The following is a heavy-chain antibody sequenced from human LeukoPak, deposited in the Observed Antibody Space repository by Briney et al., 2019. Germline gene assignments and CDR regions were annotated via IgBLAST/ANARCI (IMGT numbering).Heavy chain of an antibody. CDR3: ARVRSGSYSATDY. J-gene: IGHJ4*02. D-gene: IGHD1-26*01. Sequence: PSETLSLTCTVSGYSISSGYYWGWVRQPPGKGLEWIGSIYYTGSTYYTPPLKSRVTISVDTSKNQFSLNLNSVTAADTAVYYCARVRSGSYSATDYWGQGTLVTVSS. V-gene: IGHV4-38-2*02. CDR2: IYYTGST. CDR1: GYSISSGYY.